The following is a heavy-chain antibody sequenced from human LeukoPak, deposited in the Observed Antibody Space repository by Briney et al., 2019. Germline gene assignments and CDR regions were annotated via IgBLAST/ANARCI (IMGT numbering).Heavy chain of an antibody. CDR1: GGSISSGGYY. V-gene: IGHV4-30-2*01. CDR3: AREVGAAAGPVGFMGY. D-gene: IGHD6-13*01. J-gene: IGHJ4*02. Sequence: SQTLSLTCTVSGGSISSGGYYWSWIRQPPGQGLEWIGYIYHSGSTYYNPSLKSRVTISVDRSKNQFSLKLSSVTAADTAVYYCAREVGAAAGPVGFMGYWGQGTLVTVSS. CDR2: IYHSGST.